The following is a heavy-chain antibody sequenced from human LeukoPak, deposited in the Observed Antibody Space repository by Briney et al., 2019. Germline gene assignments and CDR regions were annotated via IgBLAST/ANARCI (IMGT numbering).Heavy chain of an antibody. CDR1: GYSFTVYY. V-gene: IGHV1-2*06. J-gene: IGHJ6*02. D-gene: IGHD2-2*01. Sequence: ASVKVSCKASGYSFTVYYLHWVRQAPGQGLEWMGRVNPNTGGTNYAQNFQGRVTMTRDTSINTAYMELSSVTSADTAVYYCARVGPPDASGMDVWGPGTTVTVS. CDR3: ARVGPPDASGMDV. CDR2: VNPNTGGT.